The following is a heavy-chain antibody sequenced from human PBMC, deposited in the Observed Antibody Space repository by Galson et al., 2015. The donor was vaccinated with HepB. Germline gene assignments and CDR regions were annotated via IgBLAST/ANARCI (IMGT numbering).Heavy chain of an antibody. CDR3: AVPRIGYCSGGSCYGYDG. CDR1: GYTLTEVS. V-gene: IGHV1-24*01. J-gene: IGHJ4*02. CDR2: FDPEHGET. D-gene: IGHD2-15*01. Sequence: SVKVSCKVPGYTLTEVSMHWVRQAPGKGLEWMAGFDPEHGETIYAQKFQGRVTMTEDTSTDTAYMELSSLRSEGTAVYYCAVPRIGYCSGGSCYGYDGWGQGTLVTVSS.